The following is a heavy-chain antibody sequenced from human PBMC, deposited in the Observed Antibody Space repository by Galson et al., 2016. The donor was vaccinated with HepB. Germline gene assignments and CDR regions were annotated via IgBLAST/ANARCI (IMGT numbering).Heavy chain of an antibody. Sequence: SETLSLTCTVSGGSFGSSIYYWGWNRQPPGKGLEWIGSLYYSGSPYYNPSLKSRVTISVDTSKNQFSLKLSSVTAADTAVYYCARQYGEYDWFDPWGQGTLVTVSS. D-gene: IGHD4-17*01. CDR1: GGSFGSSIYY. CDR2: LYYSGSP. CDR3: ARQYGEYDWFDP. V-gene: IGHV4-39*01. J-gene: IGHJ5*02.